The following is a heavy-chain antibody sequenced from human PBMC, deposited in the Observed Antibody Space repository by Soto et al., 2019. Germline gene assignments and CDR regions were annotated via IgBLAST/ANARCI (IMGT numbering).Heavy chain of an antibody. D-gene: IGHD3-16*01. CDR3: ARVKVYVRYFDY. Sequence: SETLSLTCTVSGGSISSGGYYWSWIRQHPGKGLEWIGYIHYSGSTYYNPSLKSRVTISVDTSKNQFSLKLSSVTAADTAVYYCARVKVYVRYFDYWGQGTLVTVSS. J-gene: IGHJ4*02. CDR2: IHYSGST. CDR1: GGSISSGGYY. V-gene: IGHV4-31*03.